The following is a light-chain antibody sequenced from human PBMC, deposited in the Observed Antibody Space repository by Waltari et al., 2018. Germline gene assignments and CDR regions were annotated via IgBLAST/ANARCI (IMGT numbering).Light chain of an antibody. CDR3: QQSYSTPRT. CDR2: AAS. V-gene: IGKV1-39*01. CDR1: QSISNY. J-gene: IGKJ1*01. Sequence: DIQMTQSPASLSASVGDRVPSTCRASQSISNYLKWYQQKQGKAPKLLIYAASSLQSGVPSRLSGSGSGTDFTLTISSLQPEDFATYYCQQSYSTPRTFGQGTKVEIK.